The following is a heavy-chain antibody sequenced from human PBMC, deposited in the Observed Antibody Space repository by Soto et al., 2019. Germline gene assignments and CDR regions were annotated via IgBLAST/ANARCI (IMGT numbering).Heavy chain of an antibody. V-gene: IGHV4-34*01. CDR3: ARGSGIVALPGELEDVNYDF. J-gene: IGHJ4*02. CDR2: ISESGST. D-gene: IGHD1-1*01. Sequence: QVQLQQWGAGLVKPSETLSLSCAVYGQSFSGHSWAWIRQPPGKGLEWIGEISESGSTYYNPSLKSRVTISTDTSKNLLSLKLNSVSAADTAAYFCARGSGIVALPGELEDVNYDFWGQGTLVNVSS. CDR1: GQSFSGHS.